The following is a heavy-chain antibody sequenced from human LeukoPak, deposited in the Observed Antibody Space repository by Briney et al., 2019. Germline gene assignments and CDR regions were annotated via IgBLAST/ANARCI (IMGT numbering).Heavy chain of an antibody. Sequence: ASVKVSCKASGYTFTGYYMHWVRQAPGQGLEWMGRINPNSGGTNYAQKFQGRVTITADESTSTAYMELSSLRSEDTAVYYCARVPLLTSSSRGGYYFDYWGQGTLVTVSS. CDR3: ARVPLLTSSSRGGYYFDY. V-gene: IGHV1-2*06. D-gene: IGHD6-6*01. J-gene: IGHJ4*02. CDR2: INPNSGGT. CDR1: GYTFTGYY.